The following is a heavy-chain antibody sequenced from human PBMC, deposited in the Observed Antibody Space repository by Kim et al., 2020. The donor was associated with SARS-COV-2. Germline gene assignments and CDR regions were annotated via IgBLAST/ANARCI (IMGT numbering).Heavy chain of an antibody. D-gene: IGHD4-17*01. V-gene: IGHV4-4*07. J-gene: IGHJ4*02. CDR1: GGSISSYY. CDR2: IYTSGST. CDR3: ARGGQDYGGNSGVPFDY. Sequence: SETLSLTCTVSGGSISSYYWSWIRQPAGKGLEWIGRIYTSGSTNYNPSLKSRVTMSVDTSKNQFSLKLSSVTAADTAVYYCARGGQDYGGNSGVPFDYWGQGTLVTVSS.